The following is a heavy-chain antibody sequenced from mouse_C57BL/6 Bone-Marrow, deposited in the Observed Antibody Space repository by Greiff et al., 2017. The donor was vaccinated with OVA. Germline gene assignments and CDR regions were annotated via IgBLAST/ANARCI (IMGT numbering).Heavy chain of an antibody. CDR1: GYTFTSYW. V-gene: IGHV1-69*01. Sequence: VQLQQPGAELVMPGASVKLSCKASGYTFTSYWMHWVKQRPGQGLEWIGELDPSDSYTNYNQKFKGKSTLTVDKSSSTAYMQLSSLTSEDSAVYYCARSYYDYDGYYFDYWGQGTTLTVSS. CDR2: LDPSDSYT. D-gene: IGHD2-4*01. J-gene: IGHJ2*01. CDR3: ARSYYDYDGYYFDY.